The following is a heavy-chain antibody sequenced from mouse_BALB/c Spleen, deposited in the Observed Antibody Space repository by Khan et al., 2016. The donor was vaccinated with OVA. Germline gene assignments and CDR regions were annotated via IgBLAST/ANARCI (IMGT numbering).Heavy chain of an antibody. CDR2: INSGGST. CDR1: GFTFSSYA. Sequence: EVELVESGGGLVKPGGSLKLSCAASGFTFSSYAVSWIRQTPEKRLEWVASINSGGSTYYPDSVKGRFTIFRDDARNIPYLQMSSLRSEDTAMYYCTRMVEYWGQGTSVTVSS. J-gene: IGHJ4*01. V-gene: IGHV5-6-5*01. CDR3: TRMVEY.